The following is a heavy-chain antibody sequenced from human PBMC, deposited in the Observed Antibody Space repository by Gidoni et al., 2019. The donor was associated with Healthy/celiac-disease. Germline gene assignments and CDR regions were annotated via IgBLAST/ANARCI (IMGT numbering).Heavy chain of an antibody. Sequence: QVQLVESGGGVVQPGRSLRLSCAASGFTFSSYGMPWVRQAPGKGLEWVAVIWYDGSNKYYADSVKGRFTISRDNSKNTLYLQMNSLRAEDTAVYYCARVASSSWYVDYWGQGTLVTVSS. V-gene: IGHV3-33*01. CDR3: ARVASSSWYVDY. J-gene: IGHJ4*02. CDR1: GFTFSSYG. D-gene: IGHD6-13*01. CDR2: IWYDGSNK.